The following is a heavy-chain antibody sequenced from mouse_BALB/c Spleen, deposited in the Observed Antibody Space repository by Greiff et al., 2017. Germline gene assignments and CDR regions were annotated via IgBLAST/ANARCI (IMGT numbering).Heavy chain of an antibody. CDR3: AILGPGFAY. CDR2: INPNNGGT. V-gene: IGHV1-18*01. Sequence: VHVKQSGPELVKPGASVKIPCKASGYTFTDYNMDWVKQSHGKSLEWIGDINPNNGGTIYNQKFKGKATLTVDKSSSTAYMELRSLTSEDTAVYYCAILGPGFAYWGQGTLVTVSA. J-gene: IGHJ3*01. D-gene: IGHD4-1*01. CDR1: GYTFTDYN.